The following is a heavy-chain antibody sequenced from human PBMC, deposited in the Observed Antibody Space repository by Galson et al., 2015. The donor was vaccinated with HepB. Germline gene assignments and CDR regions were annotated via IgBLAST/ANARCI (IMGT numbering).Heavy chain of an antibody. J-gene: IGHJ4*02. D-gene: IGHD3-22*01. V-gene: IGHV3-74*01. CDR2: INSDGSST. CDR3: ASGEFYYDSSDYYFDY. Sequence: SLRLSCAASGFTFSSYWMHWVRQAPGKGLVWVSRINSDGSSTSYADSVKGRFTISRDNAKNTLYLQMNSLRAEDTAVYYCASGEFYYDSSDYYFDYWGQGTLVTVSS. CDR1: GFTFSSYW.